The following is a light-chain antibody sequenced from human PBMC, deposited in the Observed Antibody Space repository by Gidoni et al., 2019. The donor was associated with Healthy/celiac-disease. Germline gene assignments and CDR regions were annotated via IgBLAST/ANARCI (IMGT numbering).Light chain of an antibody. Sequence: IVLTQSPGTLSLSPGERATLSCRASQSVSSSYLAWYQQKPGQAPRLLIYGASSRATGIPDRFSGSGSGKDFTLTISRLEPEDFAVYYCKQYGRSWTFGQGTKVEIK. CDR2: GAS. J-gene: IGKJ1*01. CDR3: KQYGRSWT. CDR1: QSVSSSY. V-gene: IGKV3-20*01.